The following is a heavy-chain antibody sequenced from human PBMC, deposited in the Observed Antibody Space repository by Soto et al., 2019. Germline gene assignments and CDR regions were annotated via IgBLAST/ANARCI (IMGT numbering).Heavy chain of an antibody. J-gene: IGHJ6*02. CDR3: ARGYHYYDSSGYYPAYYYYGMDV. Sequence: SVKVSCKASGGTFSSYAISWVRQAPGQGLEWMGGIIPIFGTANYAQKFQGRVTITADKSTSTAYMELSSLRSEDTAVYYCARGYHYYDSSGYYPAYYYYGMDVWGQGTTVTAP. CDR2: IIPIFGTA. V-gene: IGHV1-69*06. CDR1: GGTFSSYA. D-gene: IGHD3-22*01.